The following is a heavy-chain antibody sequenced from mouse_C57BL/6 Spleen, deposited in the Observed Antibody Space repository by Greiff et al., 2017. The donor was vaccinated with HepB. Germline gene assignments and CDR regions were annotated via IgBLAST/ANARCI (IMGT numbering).Heavy chain of an antibody. D-gene: IGHD2-5*01. CDR3: TRDDYSNYVWYFDV. V-gene: IGHV5-9-1*02. Sequence: EVMLVESGEGLVKPGGSLKLSCAASGFTFSSYAMSWVRQTPEKRLEWVAYISSGGDYIYYADTVKGRFTISRDNARNTLYLQMSSLKSEDTAMYYCTRDDYSNYVWYFDVRGTGTTVTVSS. CDR1: GFTFSSYA. CDR2: ISSGGDYI. J-gene: IGHJ1*03.